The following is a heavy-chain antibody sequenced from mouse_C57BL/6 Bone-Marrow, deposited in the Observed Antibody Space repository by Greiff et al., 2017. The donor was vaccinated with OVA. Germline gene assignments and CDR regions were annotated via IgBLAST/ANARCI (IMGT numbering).Heavy chain of an antibody. J-gene: IGHJ1*03. CDR3: ARPYEYDWYVDV. Sequence: QVQLKQSGAELARPGASVKMSCKASGYTFTSYTMHWVKQRPGQGLEWIGYINPSSGYTKYNQKFKDKATLTADKSSSTAYMQLSSLTSEDSAVYYCARPYEYDWYVDVWGTGTTVTVSS. D-gene: IGHD2-4*01. CDR1: GYTFTSYT. CDR2: INPSSGYT. V-gene: IGHV1-4*01.